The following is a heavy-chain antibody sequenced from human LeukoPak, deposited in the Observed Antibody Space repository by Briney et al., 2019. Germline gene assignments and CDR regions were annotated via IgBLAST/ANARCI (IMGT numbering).Heavy chain of an antibody. D-gene: IGHD2-2*02. CDR1: GFTFSNYN. CDR2: ISSSSSTI. V-gene: IGHV3-48*01. J-gene: IGHJ4*02. CDR3: ARAGLGYCSSTSCYTNFDY. Sequence: GGSLRLSCAASGFTFSNYNMNWVRPAPGKGLEWVSYISSSSSTIYYADSVKGRFTISRDNAKNSLYLQMNSLRAEDTAVYYCARAGLGYCSSTSCYTNFDYWGQGTLVTVSS.